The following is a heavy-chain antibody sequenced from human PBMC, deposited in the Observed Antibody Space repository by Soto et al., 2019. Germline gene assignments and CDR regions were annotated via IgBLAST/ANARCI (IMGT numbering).Heavy chain of an antibody. D-gene: IGHD3-3*01. V-gene: IGHV1-69*04. CDR2: IIPILGIA. J-gene: IGHJ6*03. Sequence: GASVKVSCKASGGTFSSYTISWVRQAPGQGLEWMGRIIPILGIANYAQKFQGRVTITADKSTSTAYMELSSLRSEDTAVYYCARENTIFGVVINYYYYYMDVWGKGTTVTSP. CDR1: GGTFSSYT. CDR3: ARENTIFGVVINYYYYYMDV.